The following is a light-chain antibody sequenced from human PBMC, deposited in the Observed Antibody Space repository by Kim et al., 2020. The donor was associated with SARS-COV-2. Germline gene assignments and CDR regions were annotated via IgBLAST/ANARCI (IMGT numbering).Light chain of an antibody. CDR2: YDS. J-gene: IGLJ1*01. CDR1: NIGSKS. V-gene: IGLV3-21*04. Sequence: SYELTQPPSVSVAPGKTARITCGGNNIGSKSVHWYQQKPGQAPVLVIYYDSDRPSGIPERFSGSNSGNTATLTISRVEAGDVADYYCLVWDGTSDHYVFGTGTKVTVL. CDR3: LVWDGTSDHYV.